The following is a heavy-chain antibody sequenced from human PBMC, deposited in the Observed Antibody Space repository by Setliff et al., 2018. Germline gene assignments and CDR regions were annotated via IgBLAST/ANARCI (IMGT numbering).Heavy chain of an antibody. CDR1: GYTFTTYG. V-gene: IGHV1-18*01. J-gene: IGHJ4*02. CDR3: ARDADYYDSAENPIVDY. CDR2: INTINGAT. D-gene: IGHD3-22*01. Sequence: ASVKVSCKASGYTFTTYGISWVRQAPGQGPEWMGYINTINGATYYAHKVQGRLTMTTDTSTSTAYMELRSLRSDDTAVYYCARDADYYDSAENPIVDYWGQGTLVTVS.